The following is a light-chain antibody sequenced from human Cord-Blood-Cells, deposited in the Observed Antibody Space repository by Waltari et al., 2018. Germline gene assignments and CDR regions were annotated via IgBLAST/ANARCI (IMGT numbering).Light chain of an antibody. J-gene: IGLJ3*02. CDR3: GTWDSSLSAGV. CDR1: SSNIGNNY. Sequence: QSVLTQPPSVSAAPGQKVTISCSVSSSNIGNNYVSWYQQLPGTAPKLLIYENNKRPSGIPDRSSGSKSGTSATLGITGLQTGDEADYYCGTWDSSLSAGVFGGGTKLTVL. V-gene: IGLV1-51*02. CDR2: ENN.